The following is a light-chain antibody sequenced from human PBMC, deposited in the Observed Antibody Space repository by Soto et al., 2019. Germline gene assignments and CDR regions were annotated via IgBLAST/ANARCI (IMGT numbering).Light chain of an antibody. J-gene: IGLJ2*01. Sequence: QSVLTQPPSVSGAPGQRVTISCTGSSSNIGAGYDVHWYQQLPGTAPKLLIYGNSNRPSGVPDRFSGSKSGTSASLAITGGQAEDEADYYCQSYDSSLSDSRVSGGGTKLTVL. V-gene: IGLV1-40*01. CDR3: QSYDSSLSDSRV. CDR1: SSNIGAGYD. CDR2: GNS.